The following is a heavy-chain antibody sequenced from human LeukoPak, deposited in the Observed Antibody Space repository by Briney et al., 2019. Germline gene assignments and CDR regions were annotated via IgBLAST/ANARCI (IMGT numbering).Heavy chain of an antibody. D-gene: IGHD6-19*01. CDR2: INPSGGST. Sequence: GASVKVSCKASGDSFTSYCMHWVRQAPGQGLEWLGIINPSGGSTSYAQKFQGRVTMTRDTSTSTLYMELSSLRSEDTAVYYCARGATPVAGAGPYYYYGMDVWGQGTTVTVSS. V-gene: IGHV1-46*01. CDR3: ARGATPVAGAGPYYYYGMDV. J-gene: IGHJ6*02. CDR1: GDSFTSYC.